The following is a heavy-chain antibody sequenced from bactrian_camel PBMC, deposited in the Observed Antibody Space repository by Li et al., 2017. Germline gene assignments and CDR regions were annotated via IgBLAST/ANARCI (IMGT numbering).Heavy chain of an antibody. CDR1: KNVGGSNC. D-gene: IGHD5*01. J-gene: IGHJ4*01. V-gene: IGHV3S61*01. CDR2: FNTVYGSS. Sequence: VQLVESGGGSVQAGVSLRLSCVVAKNVGGSNCIGWFRQVPGKSRDGVASFNTVYGSSDVSDSVKGRFAISQGGDKNMMDLQMNSLKPEDTGIYYCSADHRLYCTGGYLRAYEYEAWGQGTQVTVS. CDR3: SADHRLYCTGGYLRAYEYEA.